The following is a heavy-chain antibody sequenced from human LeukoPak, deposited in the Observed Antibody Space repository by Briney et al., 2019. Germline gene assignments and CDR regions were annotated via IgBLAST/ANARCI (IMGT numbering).Heavy chain of an antibody. Sequence: ASVKVSCKASGYTFTGYYMHWVRQAPGQGLEWMGWINPNSGGTNYAQKFQGRVTMTRDTSISTAYMELSSLRSEDTAVYYCASRAGYSGYDYRSYYYYYMDVWGKGTTVTVSS. CDR2: INPNSGGT. D-gene: IGHD5-12*01. CDR3: ASRAGYSGYDYRSYYYYYMDV. J-gene: IGHJ6*03. V-gene: IGHV1-2*02. CDR1: GYTFTGYY.